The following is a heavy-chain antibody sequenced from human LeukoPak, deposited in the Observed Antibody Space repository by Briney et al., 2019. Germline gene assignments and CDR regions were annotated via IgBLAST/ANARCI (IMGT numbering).Heavy chain of an antibody. D-gene: IGHD4-17*01. V-gene: IGHV3-21*01. CDR2: ISSSSSYI. CDR3: ARVPDYARKYYFDY. Sequence: SGGSLRLSCAASGFTFSSYSMTWVRQAPGKGLEWVSSISSSSSYIYYADSVKGRFTISRDNAKNSLYLQMNSLRAEDTAVYYCARVPDYARKYYFDYWGQGTLVTVSS. CDR1: GFTFSSYS. J-gene: IGHJ4*02.